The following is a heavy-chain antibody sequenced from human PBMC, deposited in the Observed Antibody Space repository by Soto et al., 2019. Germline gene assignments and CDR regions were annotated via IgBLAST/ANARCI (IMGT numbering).Heavy chain of an antibody. V-gene: IGHV4-34*01. Sequence: SETLSLTCAVYGESLSPSYWSWIRQPPGKGLEWIGDINHSGSADYNPSLKSRVSISVDKSRNQFSLNLNSVTAADTAVYYCARRSRITKIVVPYTWFDPWDQGALVTVSS. D-gene: IGHD3-3*01. CDR1: GESLSPSY. J-gene: IGHJ5*02. CDR2: INHSGSA. CDR3: ARRSRITKIVVPYTWFDP.